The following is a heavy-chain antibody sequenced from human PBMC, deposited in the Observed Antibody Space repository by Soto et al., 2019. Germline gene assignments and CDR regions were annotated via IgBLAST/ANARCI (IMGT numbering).Heavy chain of an antibody. Sequence: EVQLLESGGGLVQPGGSLRLSCAASGFTFSSYAMSWVRQAPGKGLEWVSAISGSGGSTYYADSVKGRFTISRDNSKNXXXLXXXXLXXXXXXXXXXXXXXPGYYYYYMDVWGKGTTVTVSS. CDR2: ISGSGGST. CDR1: GFTFSSYA. J-gene: IGHJ6*03. V-gene: IGHV3-23*01. CDR3: XXXXPGYYYYYMDV.